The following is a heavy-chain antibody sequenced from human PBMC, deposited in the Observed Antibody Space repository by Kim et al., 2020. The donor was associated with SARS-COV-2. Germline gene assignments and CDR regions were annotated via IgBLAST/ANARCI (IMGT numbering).Heavy chain of an antibody. J-gene: IGHJ4*02. V-gene: IGHV1-3*01. CDR1: GYTFTTYA. CDR3: ARDRPAVDGQQLGLDY. Sequence: ASVKVSCKASGYTFTTYAIHWVRQAPGQRLEWMGWINAGFGDTKYSLKFQGRVTVSRDTSASTAYMELSSLRSEDTAVYYCARDRPAVDGQQLGLDYWGQGTLVTVSS. CDR2: INAGFGDT. D-gene: IGHD6-13*01.